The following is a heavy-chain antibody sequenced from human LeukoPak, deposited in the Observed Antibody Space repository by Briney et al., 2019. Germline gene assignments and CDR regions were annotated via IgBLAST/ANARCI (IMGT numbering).Heavy chain of an antibody. D-gene: IGHD7-27*01. CDR1: GYTFSNYD. CDR3: ARGDPWGLDP. V-gene: IGHV1-8*01. Sequence: GASVKVSCKTSGYTFSNYDINWVRQATGQGLEWMGWMNPNSGATGFAQNFQGRVTLTKNSSITTAYMELSSLTSEDTAVYYCARGDPWGLDPWGQGTLVSVSS. CDR2: MNPNSGAT. J-gene: IGHJ5*02.